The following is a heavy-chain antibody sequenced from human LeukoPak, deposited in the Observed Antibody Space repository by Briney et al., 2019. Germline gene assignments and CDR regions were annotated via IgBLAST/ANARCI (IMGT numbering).Heavy chain of an antibody. Sequence: PGGSLRLSCAASASTFSSYSVNWVRQAPGKELEWVSYIDISSNYIYYAGSVKGRFTISRDNAKNSLYLQMSSLRAEDTAVYYCARGAYSYPLNAFDIWGQGTMVIVSS. CDR1: ASTFSSYS. D-gene: IGHD5-18*01. V-gene: IGHV3-21*01. J-gene: IGHJ3*02. CDR2: IDISSNYI. CDR3: ARGAYSYPLNAFDI.